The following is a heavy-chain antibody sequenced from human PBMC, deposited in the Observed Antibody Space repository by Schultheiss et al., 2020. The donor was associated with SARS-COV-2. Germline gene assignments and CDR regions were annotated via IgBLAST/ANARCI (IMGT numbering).Heavy chain of an antibody. CDR3: ARGAGWGGQYYFDY. V-gene: IGHV3-30-3*01. D-gene: IGHD6-19*01. CDR2: ISYDGSNK. CDR1: GFTFSSYA. Sequence: GGSLRLSCAASGFTFSSYAMHWVRQAPGKGLEWVAVISYDGSNKYYADSVKGRFTISRDNAKNSLYLQMNSLRAEDTAVYYCARGAGWGGQYYFDYWGQGTLVTVSS. J-gene: IGHJ4*02.